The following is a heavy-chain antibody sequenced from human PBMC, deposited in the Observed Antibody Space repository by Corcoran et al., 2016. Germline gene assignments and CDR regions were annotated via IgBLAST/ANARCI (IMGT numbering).Heavy chain of an antibody. D-gene: IGHD3-10*01. CDR1: GGSISSSSYY. Sequence: QLQLQESGPGLVKPSETLSLTCSVSGGSISSSSYYWGWIRQPPGKGLEWIGSIHYSGRTHYNPPLKSRVTISVDTSKNQFSLKLSSVTAADTAVYYGARLRTMAGTYYFDYWGQGTLVTVSS. CDR3: ARLRTMAGTYYFDY. CDR2: IHYSGRT. J-gene: IGHJ4*02. V-gene: IGHV4-39*01.